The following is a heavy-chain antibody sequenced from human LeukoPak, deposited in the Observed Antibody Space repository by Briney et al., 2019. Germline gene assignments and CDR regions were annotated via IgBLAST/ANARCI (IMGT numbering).Heavy chain of an antibody. D-gene: IGHD3-22*01. CDR3: ARDFVSGYYVDY. CDR1: GYTSTGYY. CDR2: IIPILGIA. Sequence: SVKVSCKASGYTSTGYYMHWVRQAPGQGLEWMGRIIPILGIANYAQKFQGRVTITADKSTSTAYMELSSLRSEDTAVYYCARDFVSGYYVDYWGQGTLVTVSS. J-gene: IGHJ4*02. V-gene: IGHV1-69*04.